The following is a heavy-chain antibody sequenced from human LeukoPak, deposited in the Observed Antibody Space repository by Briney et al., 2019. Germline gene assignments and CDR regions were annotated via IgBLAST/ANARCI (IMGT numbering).Heavy chain of an antibody. Sequence: SETLSLTCAVYGGSFSGYYWNWIRQPPGKGLEWIGEINHSGSTNYNPSLKSRVTISVDTSKNQFSLKLSSVTAADTAVYYCARQDYGESNWGQGTLVTVSS. CDR3: ARQDYGESN. V-gene: IGHV4-34*01. CDR2: INHSGST. D-gene: IGHD4-17*01. CDR1: GGSFSGYY. J-gene: IGHJ4*02.